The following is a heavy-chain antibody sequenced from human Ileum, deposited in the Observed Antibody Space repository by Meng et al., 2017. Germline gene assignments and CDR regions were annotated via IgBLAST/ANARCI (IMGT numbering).Heavy chain of an antibody. CDR3: ARDYYCSGGRCSDVFDI. CDR1: GYTFSTFG. D-gene: IGHD2-15*01. J-gene: IGHJ3*02. Sequence: ASVKVSCKASGYTFSTFGISWVRQAPGQGLEWMGWVSAYRDRPNYAQKYQDRVTMTTDTSTSTAYMDLRSLRSDDTAIYYCARDYYCSGGRCSDVFDIWGQGTLVTVSS. CDR2: VSAYRDRP. V-gene: IGHV1-18*01.